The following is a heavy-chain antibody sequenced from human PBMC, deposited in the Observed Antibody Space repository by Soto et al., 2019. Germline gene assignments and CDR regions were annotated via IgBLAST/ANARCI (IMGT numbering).Heavy chain of an antibody. J-gene: IGHJ4*02. D-gene: IGHD6-19*01. Sequence: QVQLQQWGAGLLKPSETLSLTCAVYGGSFSGYYWSWIRQPPGKGLEWIGEINHSGSTNYNPSLKSRVTISVDTSKNQFSLKLSSVTAADTAVYYCARPGGLGRRGPTAVAGQYYFDYWGQGTLVTVSS. V-gene: IGHV4-34*01. CDR3: ARPGGLGRRGPTAVAGQYYFDY. CDR2: INHSGST. CDR1: GGSFSGYY.